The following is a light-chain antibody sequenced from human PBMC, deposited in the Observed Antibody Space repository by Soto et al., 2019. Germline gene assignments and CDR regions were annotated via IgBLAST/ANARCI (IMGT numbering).Light chain of an antibody. V-gene: IGKV1-5*03. Sequence: DIQMTQSPSTLSASVGDRVTITCRASQSISSWLAWYQQKPGKAPKLLIYKASSLEGGVPARCSGSGSGTEFTLTISSLQPDDFATYYCQQYNSYSTFGQGTKVDIK. J-gene: IGKJ1*01. CDR3: QQYNSYST. CDR2: KAS. CDR1: QSISSW.